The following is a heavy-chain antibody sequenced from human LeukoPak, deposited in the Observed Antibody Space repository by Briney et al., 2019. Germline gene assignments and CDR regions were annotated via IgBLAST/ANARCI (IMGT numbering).Heavy chain of an antibody. CDR3: AREDTAMVYFDY. V-gene: IGHV3-74*01. D-gene: IGHD5-18*01. CDR2: INTDGRTT. Sequence: GGSLRLSCAASGFTFSGHWMHWVRQVPGKGLVWVSRINTDGRTTNYADSVKGRFTISRDNAKNSLYLQMNSLRAEDTAVYYCAREDTAMVYFDYWGQGTLVTVSS. CDR1: GFTFSGHW. J-gene: IGHJ4*02.